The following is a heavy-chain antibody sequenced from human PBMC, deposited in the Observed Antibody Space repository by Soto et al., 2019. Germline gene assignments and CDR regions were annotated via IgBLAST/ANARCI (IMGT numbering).Heavy chain of an antibody. V-gene: IGHV1-46*01. CDR2: INPSGGST. CDR3: AIGSGPSYGDRSNWYFDR. CDR1: GYTFTSYY. Sequence: QVQLVQSGAEVKKPGASVKVSCKASGYTFTSYYMHWVRQAPGQGLEWMGIINPSGGSTSYAQKFQGCVTMTRDTSTGTVYMELSSLRSVDTAVYYCAIGSGPSYGDRSNWYFDRWGRGTLVTVCS. D-gene: IGHD4-17*01. J-gene: IGHJ2*01.